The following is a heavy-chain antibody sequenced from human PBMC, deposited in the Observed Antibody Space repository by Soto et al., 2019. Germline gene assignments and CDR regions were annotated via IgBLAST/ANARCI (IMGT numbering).Heavy chain of an antibody. D-gene: IGHD6-6*01. V-gene: IGHV3-23*01. Sequence: EVQLLESGGDLVQPGGSLRLSCTASGFSFSSYAMTWVRQAPGKGLEWVSTMGGIGCSSCYADSVKGRFTLSSDNSANQLFLQMNSLRVEDTAGYYCATDIAARRVGSPFDPWGQGTLVNVSS. CDR3: ATDIAARRVGSPFDP. J-gene: IGHJ5*02. CDR1: GFSFSSYA. CDR2: MGGIGCSS.